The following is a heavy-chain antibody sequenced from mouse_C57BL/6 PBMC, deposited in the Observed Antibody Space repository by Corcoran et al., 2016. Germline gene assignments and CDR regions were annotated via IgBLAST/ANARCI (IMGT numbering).Heavy chain of an antibody. Sequence: QIQLVQSGPELKKPGETVKISCKASGYTFTTYGMSWVKQAPGKGLKWMGWINTYSGVPTYADDFKGRFAFSLETSASTAYLQINNLKNEDTARYFCASGYYGSSYRNYFDYWGQGTTLTVSS. V-gene: IGHV9-3*01. D-gene: IGHD1-1*01. CDR2: INTYSGVP. CDR3: ASGYYGSSYRNYFDY. CDR1: GYTFTTYG. J-gene: IGHJ2*01.